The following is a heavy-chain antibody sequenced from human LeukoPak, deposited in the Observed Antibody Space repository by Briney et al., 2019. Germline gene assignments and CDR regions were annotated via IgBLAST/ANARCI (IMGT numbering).Heavy chain of an antibody. V-gene: IGHV4-34*01. CDR2: INHSGST. J-gene: IGHJ4*02. CDR3: ARATPNGGSYYDY. CDR1: GGSFSGYY. Sequence: PSETLSLTCAVYGGSFSGYYWSWIRQPPGKGLEWIGEINHSGSTNYNPSLKSRVTISVDTSKNQFSLKLSSVTAADTAVYYCARATPNGGSYYDYWGQGTLVTVSS. D-gene: IGHD1-26*01.